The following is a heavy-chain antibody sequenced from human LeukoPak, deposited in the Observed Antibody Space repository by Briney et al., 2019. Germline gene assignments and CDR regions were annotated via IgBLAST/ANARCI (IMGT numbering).Heavy chain of an antibody. CDR3: ARVPSLYGRFDY. D-gene: IGHD4-17*01. CDR2: IYPGDSHT. Sequence: GESLKISCKGSGYSFTSNWIGWVRLMPGKGLEWMGIIYPGDSHTRYSPSFQGQVTISADKSISTAYLQWSSLKASDTAMYYCARVPSLYGRFDYWGRGTLVTVSS. CDR1: GYSFTSNW. J-gene: IGHJ4*02. V-gene: IGHV5-51*01.